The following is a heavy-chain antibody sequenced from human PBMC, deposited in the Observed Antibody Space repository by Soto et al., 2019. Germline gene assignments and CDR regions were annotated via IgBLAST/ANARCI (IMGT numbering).Heavy chain of an antibody. V-gene: IGHV4-34*01. CDR3: ARGRTPTAGYSYGFSRPAFDY. CDR1: GESFSGYY. Sequence: SETLSLTCAVYGESFSGYYWSWIRQPPGKGLEWIGEINHSGSTNYNPSLKSRVTISVGTSKNQFSLKLSSVTAADTAVYYCARGRTPTAGYSYGFSRPAFDYWGQGTLVTVSS. CDR2: INHSGST. J-gene: IGHJ4*02. D-gene: IGHD5-18*01.